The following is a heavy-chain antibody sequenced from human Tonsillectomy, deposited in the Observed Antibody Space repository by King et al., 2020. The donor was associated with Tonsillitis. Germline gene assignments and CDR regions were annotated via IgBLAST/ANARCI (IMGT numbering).Heavy chain of an antibody. CDR2: ISGSGGST. V-gene: IGHV3-23*04. CDR3: AKRPRSIAVAVYFDY. J-gene: IGHJ4*02. D-gene: IGHD6-19*01. Sequence: VQLVESGGGVVQPGRSLRLSCAASGFTFSSYAMSWVRQAPGKGLEWVTAISGSGGSTYYADSVKGRFTIARDNSKNTLYLQMNSLRAEDTAVYYCAKRPRSIAVAVYFDYWGQGTLVTVSS. CDR1: GFTFSSYA.